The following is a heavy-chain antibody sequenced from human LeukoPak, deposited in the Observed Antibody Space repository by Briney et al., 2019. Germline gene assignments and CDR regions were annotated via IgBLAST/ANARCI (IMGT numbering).Heavy chain of an antibody. Sequence: GGSLRLSCAASGFTFSSYGMHWVRQTPGKGLEWVAFISYDGSNKYYADSVKGRFTISRDNSKNTLYLQMNSLRAEDTALYYGAEAYIYGYGIDYLGQGTLVTV. J-gene: IGHJ4*02. CDR1: GFTFSSYG. CDR2: ISYDGSNK. D-gene: IGHD5-18*01. CDR3: AEAYIYGYGIDY. V-gene: IGHV3-30*19.